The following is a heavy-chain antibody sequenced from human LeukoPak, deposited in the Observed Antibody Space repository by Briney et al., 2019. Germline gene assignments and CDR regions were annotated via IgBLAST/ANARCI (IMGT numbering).Heavy chain of an antibody. CDR1: GFTFSSYS. V-gene: IGHV3-21*01. D-gene: IGHD1-26*01. J-gene: IGHJ4*02. CDR3: ARDRLWELLGRRYQINRGHYFDY. Sequence: GGSLRLSCAASGFTFSSYSMNWVRQAPGKGLEWVSSISSSSSYIYYADSVKGRFTISRDNAKNSLYLQMNSLRAEDTAVYYCARDRLWELLGRRYQINRGHYFDYWGQGTLVTVSS. CDR2: ISSSSSYI.